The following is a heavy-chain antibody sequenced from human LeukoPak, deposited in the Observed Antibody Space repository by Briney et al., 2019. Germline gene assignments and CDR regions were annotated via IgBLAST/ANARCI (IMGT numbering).Heavy chain of an antibody. J-gene: IGHJ4*02. V-gene: IGHV4-59*08. Sequence: SETLSLTCTVSGGSISSYYWSWIRQPPGKGLEWIGYIYHSGSTNYNPSLKSRVTISVDTSKNQFSLKLSSVTAADTAVYYCARRPSIRYYFDYWGQGTLVTVSS. CDR3: ARRPSIRYYFDY. D-gene: IGHD3-3*01. CDR1: GGSISSYY. CDR2: IYHSGST.